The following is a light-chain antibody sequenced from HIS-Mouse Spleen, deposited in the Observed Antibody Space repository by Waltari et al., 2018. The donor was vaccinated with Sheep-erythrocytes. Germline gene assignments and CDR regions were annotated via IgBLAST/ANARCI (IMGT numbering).Light chain of an antibody. CDR3: CSYAGSSTPWV. J-gene: IGLJ3*02. CDR2: EGS. V-gene: IGLV2-23*01. CDR1: SSDVGSYNL. Sequence: QSALTQPASVSGSPGQSITISCTGTSSDVGSYNLVSWYQQHPGKAPKLMIYEGSKRPSGVSNCFSGSKSSNTASLTISGLQAEDEADYYCCSYAGSSTPWVFGGGTKLTVL.